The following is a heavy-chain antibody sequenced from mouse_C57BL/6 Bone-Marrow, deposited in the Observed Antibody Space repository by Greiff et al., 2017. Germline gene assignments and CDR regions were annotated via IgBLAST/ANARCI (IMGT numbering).Heavy chain of an antibody. CDR2: IYPRSGNT. V-gene: IGHV1-81*01. J-gene: IGHJ2*01. Sequence: QVQLKESGAELARPGASVKLSCKASGYTFTSYGISWVKQRTGQGLEWIGEIYPRSGNTYYNEKFKGKATLTADKSSSTAYMELRSLTSEDSAVYFCARGIYYGSSYYFDYWGQGTTLTDSS. CDR1: GYTFTSYG. CDR3: ARGIYYGSSYYFDY. D-gene: IGHD1-1*01.